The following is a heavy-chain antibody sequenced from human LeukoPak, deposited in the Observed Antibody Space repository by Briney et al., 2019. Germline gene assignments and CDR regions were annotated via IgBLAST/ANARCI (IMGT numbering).Heavy chain of an antibody. CDR2: INSDGSST. D-gene: IGHD3-22*01. CDR3: ARVEGIYYYDSSGSDAFDI. CDR1: GFTFSSYW. J-gene: IGHJ3*02. Sequence: GGSLRLSCAASGFTFSSYWMHWVRQAPGKGLVWVSRINSDGSSTSYADSVKGRFTISRDNAKNTLYLQMDSLRAEDTAVYYCARVEGIYYYDSSGSDAFDIWGQGTMVTVSS. V-gene: IGHV3-74*01.